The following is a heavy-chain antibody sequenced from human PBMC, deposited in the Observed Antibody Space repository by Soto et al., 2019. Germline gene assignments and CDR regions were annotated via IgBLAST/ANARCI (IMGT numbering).Heavy chain of an antibody. CDR2: INPNSGGA. V-gene: IGHV1-2*02. CDR1: GYTFTGYY. J-gene: IGHJ6*02. D-gene: IGHD4-4*01. CDR3: ARVKGNPYGMDV. Sequence: ASVKVSCKASGYTFTGYYMHWVRQAPGQGLEWMGWINPNSGGANYAQKFQGRVTMTRDTSISTAYMELSRLMSGDTAVYYCARVKGNPYGMDVWGQGTTVTVSS.